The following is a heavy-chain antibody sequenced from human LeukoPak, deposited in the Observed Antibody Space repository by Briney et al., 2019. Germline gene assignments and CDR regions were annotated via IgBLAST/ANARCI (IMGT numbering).Heavy chain of an antibody. J-gene: IGHJ4*02. CDR3: ARGRDSSSWYALDY. Sequence: ASVKVPCKASGYTFTGYYMHWVRRAPGQGLEWMGWINPNSGGTNYAQDFQGRVTMTRDTSISTAYMELSRLRSDDTAVYYCARGRDSSSWYALDYWGQGTLVTVSS. V-gene: IGHV1-2*02. CDR1: GYTFTGYY. D-gene: IGHD6-13*01. CDR2: INPNSGGT.